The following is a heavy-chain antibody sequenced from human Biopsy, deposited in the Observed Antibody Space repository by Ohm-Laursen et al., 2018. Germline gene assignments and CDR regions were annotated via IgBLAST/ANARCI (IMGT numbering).Heavy chain of an antibody. D-gene: IGHD1-26*01. CDR3: ARGATGGELLAIPPFLDS. CDR2: ISYDGSDK. V-gene: IGHV3-30*03. CDR1: RFDFRSHG. J-gene: IGHJ5*01. Sequence: SLRLSCAASRFDFRSHGMHWVRQAPGKGLEWVAVISYDGSDKYYADSVKGRFTISRDNSGNTLFLQMNGLRLEDTAVYWCARGATGGELLAIPPFLDSWGHGTLVTVSS.